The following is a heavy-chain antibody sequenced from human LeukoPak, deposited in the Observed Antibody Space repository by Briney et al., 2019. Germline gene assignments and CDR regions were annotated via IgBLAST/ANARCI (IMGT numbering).Heavy chain of an antibody. D-gene: IGHD3-3*01. CDR1: GGSINNALYY. Sequence: SETLSLTCTVSGGSINNALYYWAWIRQTPEQQLEWMGFVSHDGITNYSPSLGGRVSLSADTSKNAFFMEVHSVTAADSAIYYCARHTIFCSFINCSPFDPWGQGTLVTVSS. V-gene: IGHV4-39*01. CDR2: VSHDGIT. CDR3: ARHTIFCSFINCSPFDP. J-gene: IGHJ5*02.